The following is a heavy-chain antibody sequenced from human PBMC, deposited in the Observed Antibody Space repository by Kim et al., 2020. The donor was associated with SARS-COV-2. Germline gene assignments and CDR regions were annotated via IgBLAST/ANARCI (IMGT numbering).Heavy chain of an antibody. D-gene: IGHD3-3*02. CDR3: AQDFAHFPTISYYYGMD. J-gene: IGHJ6*01. CDR2: ISWDGGST. V-gene: IGHV3-43*01. Sequence: GGSLRLSCAASGFTFDDYTMHWVRQAPGKGLEWVSLISWDGGSTYYADSVKGRFTISRDNSKNSLYLQMNSLRTEDTALYYCAQDFAHFPTISYYYGMD. CDR1: GFTFDDYT.